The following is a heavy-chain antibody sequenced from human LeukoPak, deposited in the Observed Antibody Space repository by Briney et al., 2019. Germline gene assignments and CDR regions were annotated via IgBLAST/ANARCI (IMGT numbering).Heavy chain of an antibody. Sequence: GGSLRLSCAASGFTFDDYAMHWVRQAPGKGLEWVSGISWNSGSIGYADSVKGRFTISRDNSKNTLYLQMNSLRAEDTAVYYCAKGGYDFWSGYYTDYYYYYYGMDVWGQGTTVTVSS. V-gene: IGHV3-9*01. CDR1: GFTFDDYA. J-gene: IGHJ6*02. CDR2: ISWNSGSI. D-gene: IGHD3-3*01. CDR3: AKGGYDFWSGYYTDYYYYYYGMDV.